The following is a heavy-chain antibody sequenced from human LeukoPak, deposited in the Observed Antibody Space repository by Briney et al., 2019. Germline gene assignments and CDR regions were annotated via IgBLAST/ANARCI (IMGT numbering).Heavy chain of an antibody. CDR3: ARAPLSSAGAFDI. J-gene: IGHJ3*02. Sequence: SQTLSLTCTVSGGSISSGGYYWSWLRQHPGKGLEWIGYIYYSGSTYYNPSLKSRVTISVDTSKNQFSLKLSSVTAADTAVYYCARAPLSSAGAFDIWGQGTMVTVSS. D-gene: IGHD3-22*01. CDR1: GGSISSGGYY. V-gene: IGHV4-31*03. CDR2: IYYSGST.